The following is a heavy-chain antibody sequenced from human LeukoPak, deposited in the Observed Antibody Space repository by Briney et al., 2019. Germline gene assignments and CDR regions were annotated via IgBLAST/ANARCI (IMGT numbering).Heavy chain of an antibody. J-gene: IGHJ5*02. CDR3: ARLWARGDLGWFDP. CDR2: IDPSDSYT. V-gene: IGHV5-10-1*01. CDR1: GYSFTSSW. D-gene: IGHD2-21*01. Sequence: GESPKISCKGSGYSFTSSWISWARQIPGKGLALMGRIDPSDSYTNSSPSFQGHVTISADKSISTAYLQWSSLKASDTAMYYCARLWARGDLGWFDPWGQGTLVTVSS.